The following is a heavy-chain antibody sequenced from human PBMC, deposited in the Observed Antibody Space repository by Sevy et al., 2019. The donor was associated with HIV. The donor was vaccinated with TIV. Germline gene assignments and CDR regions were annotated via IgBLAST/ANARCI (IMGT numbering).Heavy chain of an antibody. CDR1: GFSLSTSGVG. CDR2: FYWKDDQ. Sequence: SGPTLVKPTQTLTLTCTFSGFSLSTSGVGVGWIRQPPGKALEWFALFYWKDDQRYSPSLKSRLTITKDNSKNQVVLIMTNMDPVDTATYYCANGTYGDYADYFEYWGQGTLVTVSS. V-gene: IGHV2-5*01. D-gene: IGHD4-17*01. J-gene: IGHJ4*02. CDR3: ANGTYGDYADYFEY.